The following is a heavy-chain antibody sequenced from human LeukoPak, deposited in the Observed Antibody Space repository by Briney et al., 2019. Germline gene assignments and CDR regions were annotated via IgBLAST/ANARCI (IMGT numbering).Heavy chain of an antibody. J-gene: IGHJ6*02. D-gene: IGHD3-10*01. CDR1: GGSFSGYY. CDR3: ASLKGMSYYYGMDV. Sequence: SETLSLTCAVYGGSFSGYYWSWIRQPPGKGLEWIGEINHSGSTNYNPSLKSRVTISVDTSKNQFSLKLSSVTAADTAVYYCASLKGMSYYYGMDVWGQGTTVTVSS. V-gene: IGHV4-34*01. CDR2: INHSGST.